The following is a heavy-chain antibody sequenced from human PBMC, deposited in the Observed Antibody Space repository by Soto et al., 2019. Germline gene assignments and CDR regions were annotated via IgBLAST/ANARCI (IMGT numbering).Heavy chain of an antibody. CDR1: GFTVNTFN. CDR3: TLYDALVFDF. Sequence: PGGSRRLSCAASGFTVNTFNMNWVRQAPGKGLEWVSSISNYDNTAYADSVKGRFTVSRDNAKNSLFLQMNSLRAEDTAVYYCTLYDALVFDFWGQGALVTVSS. J-gene: IGHJ4*02. CDR2: ISNYDNT. V-gene: IGHV3-21*01. D-gene: IGHD2-8*01.